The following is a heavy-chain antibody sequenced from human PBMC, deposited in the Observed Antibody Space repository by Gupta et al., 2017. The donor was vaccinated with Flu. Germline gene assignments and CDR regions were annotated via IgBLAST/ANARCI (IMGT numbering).Heavy chain of an antibody. CDR1: GFTFSSFG. Sequence: VQLVESGGGLVKPGGSLRLSCAASGFTFSSFGMNWVRQAPGKGLEWISSISSSSSHKYYGDSVKGRFTISRDNADNSLYLQMSSLRAEDTAIYYCARRGNYLGDAFDIWGRGTMVTVXS. CDR2: ISSSSSHK. CDR3: ARRGNYLGDAFDI. D-gene: IGHD2/OR15-2a*01. V-gene: IGHV3-21*01. J-gene: IGHJ3*02.